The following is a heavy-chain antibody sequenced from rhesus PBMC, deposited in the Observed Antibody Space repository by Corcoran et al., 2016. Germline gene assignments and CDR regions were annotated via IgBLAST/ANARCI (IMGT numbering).Heavy chain of an antibody. D-gene: IGHD2-8*01. CDR2: IIYTMKTI. CDR1: GFTFSSYD. CDR3: TRGKGYCSGGVCYADQYFDY. V-gene: IGHV3-136*01. J-gene: IGHJ4*01. Sequence: EVQLVESGGGLVQPGGSLRLSCAASGFTFSSYDMSWVRQAPGKGLEWVSYIIYTMKTIYYADSVKGRFTMSRDNAKNSLSLQMSSLRAEDTAVYYCTRGKGYCSGGVCYADQYFDYWGQGVLVTVSS.